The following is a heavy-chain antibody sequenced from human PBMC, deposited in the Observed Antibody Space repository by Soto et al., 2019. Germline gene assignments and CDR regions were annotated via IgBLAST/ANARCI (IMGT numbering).Heavy chain of an antibody. Sequence: SVKVSCKASGDTVSSHAITWVRQAPGQGLEWMGGIIPIFGTPNYAQKFQGRVTITADESPSTCYMELRSLISEDTAVYYCARDVYDSLTGYPKGFDYWGQGTRVTVS. CDR2: IIPIFGTP. D-gene: IGHD3-9*01. J-gene: IGHJ4*02. CDR3: ARDVYDSLTGYPKGFDY. V-gene: IGHV1-69*13. CDR1: GDTVSSHA.